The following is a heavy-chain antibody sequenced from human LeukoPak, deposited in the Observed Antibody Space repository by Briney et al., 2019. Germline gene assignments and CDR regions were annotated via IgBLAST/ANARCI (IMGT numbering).Heavy chain of an antibody. CDR2: IYTSGST. CDR3: ARDIAVGKRNYYYYMDV. J-gene: IGHJ6*03. Sequence: PSETLSLTCTVPGGSINSYCWSWIRQPAGKGLEWIGRIYTSGSTNYNPSLKSRITMSVDTSKNQFSLKLRSVTAADTAVYYCARDIAVGKRNYYYYMDVWGKGTTVTISS. D-gene: IGHD6-19*01. V-gene: IGHV4-4*07. CDR1: GGSINSYC.